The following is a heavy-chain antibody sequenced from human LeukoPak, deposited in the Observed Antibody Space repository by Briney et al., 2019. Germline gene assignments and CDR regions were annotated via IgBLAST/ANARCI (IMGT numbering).Heavy chain of an antibody. D-gene: IGHD6-6*01. V-gene: IGHV4-31*03. CDR2: IYYSGST. J-gene: IGHJ4*02. CDR1: GGSISSGGYY. CDR3: AREALARPRGYFDY. Sequence: SETLSLTCTVSGGSISSGGYYWSWIRQHPGKGLEWIGYIYYSGSTYYNPSLKSRVTISVDTSKNQFSLKLSSVTAADTAEYYCAREALARPRGYFDYWGQGTLVTVSS.